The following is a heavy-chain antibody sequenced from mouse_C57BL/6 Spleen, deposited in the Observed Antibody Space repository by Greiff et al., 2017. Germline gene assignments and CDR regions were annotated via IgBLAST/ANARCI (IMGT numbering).Heavy chain of an antibody. J-gene: IGHJ3*01. CDR2: IYPGSGSP. V-gene: IGHV1-55*01. CDR1: GYTFPSYW. D-gene: IGHD2-1*01. CDR3: ARWGYGNPFAY. Sequence: QVQLQQPGAELVKPGASVTMSCKASGYTFPSYWLTWVKPSPGQGLAWIGDIYPGSGSPNYNEKFKSTATLTVDTASSPAYMQLSSLTSEDSAVYYCARWGYGNPFAYWGQGTLVTVSA.